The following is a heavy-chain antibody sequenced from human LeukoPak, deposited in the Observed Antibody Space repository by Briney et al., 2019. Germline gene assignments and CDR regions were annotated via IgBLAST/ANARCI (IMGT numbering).Heavy chain of an antibody. Sequence: SETLSLTCTVSGGSISSSSYYWGWIRQPPGKGLEWIGSIYYSGSTYYNPSLKSRVTISVDTSKNQFSLKLSSVTAADTAVYYCARQPGGYSYGYIDYWGQGTPVTVSS. CDR1: GGSISSSSYY. D-gene: IGHD5-18*01. V-gene: IGHV4-39*01. J-gene: IGHJ4*02. CDR2: IYYSGST. CDR3: ARQPGGYSYGYIDY.